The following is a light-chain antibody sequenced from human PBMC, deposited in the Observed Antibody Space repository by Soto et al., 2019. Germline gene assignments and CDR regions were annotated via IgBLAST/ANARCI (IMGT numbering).Light chain of an antibody. Sequence: DIQMIQAPSSLSASVGDRVTMTCRASQGISKYLAWYQQKPGKVPELLIYGASTLQRGVPGRFRGSGSGTDFTLTITSLQPEDVATYYCQKYSSAPRTFGQGTKVDIK. CDR3: QKYSSAPRT. V-gene: IGKV1-27*01. J-gene: IGKJ1*01. CDR2: GAS. CDR1: QGISKY.